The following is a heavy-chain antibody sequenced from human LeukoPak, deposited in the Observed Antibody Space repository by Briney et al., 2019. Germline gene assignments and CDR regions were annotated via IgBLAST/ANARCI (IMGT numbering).Heavy chain of an antibody. J-gene: IGHJ4*02. CDR2: IFYSGSA. V-gene: IGHV4-38-2*01. D-gene: IGHD1-1*01. CDR1: GYSIISGYY. CDR3: ASINWSRSYFDY. Sequence: SETLSLTCAVSGYSIISGYYWGWIRQPPGKGLEWIVSIFYSGSAYYNPSLKSRVTISLDTSKTQFSLKLRSVTATDTAVYYCASINWSRSYFDYWGQGTLVTVSS.